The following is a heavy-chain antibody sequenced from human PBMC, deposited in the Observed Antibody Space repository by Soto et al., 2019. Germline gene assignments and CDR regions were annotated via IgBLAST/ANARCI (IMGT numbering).Heavy chain of an antibody. V-gene: IGHV1-69*13. CDR3: ARGGGRWLQYLFDY. D-gene: IGHD4-4*01. CDR2: ISPIFGTA. J-gene: IGHJ4*02. CDR1: GGTFSSYA. Sequence: SVKVSCKASGGTFSSYAISWVRQAPGQGLEWMGGISPIFGTANYAQKFQGRVTITADEPTSTAYMELSSLRSEETAVYYRARGGGRWLQYLFDYWGQGTLVTVSS.